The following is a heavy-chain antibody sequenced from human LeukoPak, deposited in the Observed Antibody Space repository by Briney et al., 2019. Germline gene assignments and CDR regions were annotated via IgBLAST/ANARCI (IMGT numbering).Heavy chain of an antibody. V-gene: IGHV1-69*04. CDR3: AQRLPRNRLFDY. J-gene: IGHJ4*02. CDR2: IIPILGIA. D-gene: IGHD6-25*01. Sequence: SVKVSFKASGGTFSSYAISWERQAPGQGLEWMGRIIPILGIANYAQKFQGRVTITADKSTSTAYMELSSLRSEDTAVYYCAQRLPRNRLFDYWGQGTLVTVSS. CDR1: GGTFSSYA.